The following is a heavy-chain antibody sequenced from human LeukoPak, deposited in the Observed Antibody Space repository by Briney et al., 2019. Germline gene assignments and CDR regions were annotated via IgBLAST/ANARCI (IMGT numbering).Heavy chain of an antibody. D-gene: IGHD3-10*01. J-gene: IGHJ4*02. Sequence: SETLSLTCTVSGGSISSYYWSWIRQPPGKGLEWIGYIYYSGSTNYNPSLKSRVTISVDTSKNQFSLKLSSVTAADTAVYYCARGKRYYYGSGSYPYFDYWGQGTLVTVSS. V-gene: IGHV4-59*12. CDR2: IYYSGST. CDR3: ARGKRYYYGSGSYPYFDY. CDR1: GGSISSYY.